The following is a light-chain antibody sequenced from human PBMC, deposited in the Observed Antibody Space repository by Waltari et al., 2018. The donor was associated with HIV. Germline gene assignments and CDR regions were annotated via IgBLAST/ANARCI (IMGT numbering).Light chain of an antibody. CDR3: QAWDSSTVV. J-gene: IGLJ2*01. V-gene: IGLV3-1*01. Sequence: SYELTQPPSVSVSPGQTASITCSGDKLGDKYACWYQQKPGQSPVQVIYQDSKRPSGIPGRFSGSNCGNTATLTISGTQAMDEADYYCQAWDSSTVVFGGGTKLTVL. CDR2: QDS. CDR1: KLGDKY.